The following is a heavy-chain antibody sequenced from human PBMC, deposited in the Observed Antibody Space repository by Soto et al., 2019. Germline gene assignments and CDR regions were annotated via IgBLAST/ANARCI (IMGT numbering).Heavy chain of an antibody. Sequence: QVQLVESGGGVVQPGRSLRLSCAASGFTFSTYGMHWVRQAPGKGLEWVAVIWYAGSNKYYADSVKGRFTIARDNSKNTLYLQMNSLRAEDTAVYYCARGTVHFDYWGQGTLVTVSS. CDR1: GFTFSTYG. CDR3: ARGTVHFDY. D-gene: IGHD4-17*01. CDR2: IWYAGSNK. J-gene: IGHJ4*02. V-gene: IGHV3-33*01.